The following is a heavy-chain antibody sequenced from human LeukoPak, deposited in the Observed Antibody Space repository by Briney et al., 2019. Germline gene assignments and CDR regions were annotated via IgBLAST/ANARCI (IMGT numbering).Heavy chain of an antibody. Sequence: GGSLRLSCAASGFTFDDYGMSWVRQAPGKGLEWVSGINCNGGSTGYADSVKGRFTISRDNAKNSLYLQMNSLRAEDTALYHCARDHVYSSSWYGGNDAFDIWGQGTMVTVSS. CDR1: GFTFDDYG. J-gene: IGHJ3*02. D-gene: IGHD6-13*01. CDR2: INCNGGST. CDR3: ARDHVYSSSWYGGNDAFDI. V-gene: IGHV3-20*01.